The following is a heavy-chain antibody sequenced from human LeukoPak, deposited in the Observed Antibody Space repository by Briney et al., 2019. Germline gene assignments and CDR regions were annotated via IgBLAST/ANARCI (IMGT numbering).Heavy chain of an antibody. CDR3: ARGQRRNIVVVPAAMRAFDY. Sequence: PSETLSLTCTVSGGSISSSSYYWGWIRQPPGKGLEWIGSIYYSGSTYYNPSLKSRVTISVDTSKNQFSLKLSSVTAADTAVYYCARGQRRNIVVVPAAMRAFDYWGQGTLVTVSS. CDR2: IYYSGST. CDR1: GGSISSSSYY. J-gene: IGHJ4*02. V-gene: IGHV4-39*01. D-gene: IGHD2-2*01.